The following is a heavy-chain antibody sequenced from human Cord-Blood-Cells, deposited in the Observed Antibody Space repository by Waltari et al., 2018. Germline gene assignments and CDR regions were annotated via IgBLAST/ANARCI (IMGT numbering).Heavy chain of an antibody. Sequence: SSSSYYWGWIRQPPGKGLEWIGSIYYSGSTYYNPSLKSRVTISVDTSKNQFSLKLSSVTAADTAVYYCATQANSYWYFDLWGRGTLVTVSS. CDR3: ATQANSYWYFDL. V-gene: IGHV4-39*01. J-gene: IGHJ2*01. CDR2: IYYSGST. D-gene: IGHD7-27*01. CDR1: SSSSYY.